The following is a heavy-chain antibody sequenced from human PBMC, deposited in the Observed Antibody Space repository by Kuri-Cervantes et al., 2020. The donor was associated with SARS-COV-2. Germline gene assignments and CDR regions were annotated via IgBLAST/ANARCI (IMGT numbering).Heavy chain of an antibody. CDR2: ISYDGSNK. CDR1: GFTFSSYG. J-gene: IGHJ4*02. D-gene: IGHD2-2*01. Sequence: GGSLRLSCAATGFTFSSYGMHWVRQAPGKGLEWVAVISYDGSNKYYADSVKGRFTISRDNSKNTLYLQMNSLRAEDTAVYYCAREGVVPAAIFDYWGQGTLVTVSS. CDR3: AREGVVPAAIFDY. V-gene: IGHV3-30*03.